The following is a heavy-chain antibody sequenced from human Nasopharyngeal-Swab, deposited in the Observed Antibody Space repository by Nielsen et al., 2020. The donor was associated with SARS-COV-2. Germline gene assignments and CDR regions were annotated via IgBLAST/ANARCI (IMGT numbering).Heavy chain of an antibody. CDR3: ATRPADWNVSVGEADYYYYMDV. CDR1: GFTFSSYW. Sequence: GESLKLSCAASGFTFSSYWMRWVRQAPGKGLEWVSAISGSGGSTYYADSVKGRFTISRDNSKNTLYLQMNSLRSEDTAVYYCATRPADWNVSVGEADYYYYMDVWGKGTTVTVSS. J-gene: IGHJ6*03. V-gene: IGHV3-23*01. CDR2: ISGSGGST. D-gene: IGHD1-1*01.